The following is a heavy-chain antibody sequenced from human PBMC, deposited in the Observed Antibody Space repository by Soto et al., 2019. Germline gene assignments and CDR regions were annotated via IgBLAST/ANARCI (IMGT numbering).Heavy chain of an antibody. CDR3: TILSAVVAATPIGY. Sequence: EVQLVESGGGLVQPGGSLKLSCAASGFTFSGSAMHWVRQASGKGLEWVGRIRSKANSYATAYAASVKGRFTISRDDSKNTAYLQMNSLKTEDTAVYYCTILSAVVAATPIGYWGQGTLVTVSS. J-gene: IGHJ4*02. D-gene: IGHD2-15*01. CDR2: IRSKANSYAT. V-gene: IGHV3-73*02. CDR1: GFTFSGSA.